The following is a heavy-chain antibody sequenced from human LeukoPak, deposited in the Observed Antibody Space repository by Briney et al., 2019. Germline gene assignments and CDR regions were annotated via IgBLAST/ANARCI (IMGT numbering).Heavy chain of an antibody. Sequence: TGGSLRLSCAASGFTFSSYAMSWVRQAPGKGLEWVSAISGSGGSTYYADSVKGRFTISRDNSKNTLYLQMNSLRAEDTAVYYCTKDETGSGWGNWGQGTLVTVSS. V-gene: IGHV3-23*01. CDR1: GFTFSSYA. CDR2: ISGSGGST. D-gene: IGHD6-19*01. J-gene: IGHJ4*02. CDR3: TKDETGSGWGN.